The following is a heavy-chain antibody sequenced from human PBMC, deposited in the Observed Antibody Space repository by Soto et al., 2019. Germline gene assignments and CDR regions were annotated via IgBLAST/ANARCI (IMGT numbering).Heavy chain of an antibody. Sequence: SETLSLTCTVSGGSISSYYWSWIRQPPGKGLEWIGYIYYSGSTNCNPSLKSRVTISVDTSKNQFSLKLSSVTAADTAVYYCARGGYYYGSGSYYQFDYWGQGTLVTVSS. CDR3: ARGGYYYGSGSYYQFDY. J-gene: IGHJ4*02. CDR1: GGSISSYY. CDR2: IYYSGST. D-gene: IGHD3-10*01. V-gene: IGHV4-59*01.